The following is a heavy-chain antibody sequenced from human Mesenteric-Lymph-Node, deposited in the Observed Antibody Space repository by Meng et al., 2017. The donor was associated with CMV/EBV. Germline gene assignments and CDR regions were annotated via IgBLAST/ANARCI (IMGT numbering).Heavy chain of an antibody. V-gene: IGHV3-53*01. CDR1: GFTVSSNY. CDR2: IYSGGST. Sequence: GGSLRLSCAASGFTVSSNYMSWVRQAPGKGLEWVSVIYSGGSTYYADSVKGRFTISRDNAENSLYLQMCSLRDDDTAVYYCGRVWGGPDWGQGTLVTVSS. CDR3: GRVWGGPD. D-gene: IGHD3-16*01. J-gene: IGHJ4*02.